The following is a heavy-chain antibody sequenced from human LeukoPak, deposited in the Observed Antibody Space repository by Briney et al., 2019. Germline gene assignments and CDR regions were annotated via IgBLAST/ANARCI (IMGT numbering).Heavy chain of an antibody. J-gene: IGHJ5*02. D-gene: IGHD2-2*01. CDR3: ARGRIVVVPAAPFDP. CDR2: INHSGST. V-gene: IGHV4-34*01. CDR1: GGSFSGYY. Sequence: PSETLSLTCAVYGGSFSGYYWSWIRQPPGKGLEWIGEINHSGSTNYNPSLKSRVTISVDTSKNQFSLKLSSVTAADTAVYYCARGRIVVVPAAPFDPWGQGTLVTVSS.